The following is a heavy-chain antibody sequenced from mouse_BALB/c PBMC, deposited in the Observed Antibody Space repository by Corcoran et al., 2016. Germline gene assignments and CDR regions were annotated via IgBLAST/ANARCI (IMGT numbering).Heavy chain of an antibody. D-gene: IGHD1-1*01. CDR1: GYTFTNYG. CDR3: AITTEVADYYAMDY. CDR2: INTYTGEP. V-gene: IGHV9-3-1*01. J-gene: IGHJ4*01. Sequence: QIQLVQSGPELKKPGETVKISCKASGYTFTNYGMNWVKQAPGKGLKWMGWINTYTGEPTYADDFKGRFAFSLETSASTAYLQINNLKNEDTATYFCAITTEVADYYAMDYWGQGTSVPVSS.